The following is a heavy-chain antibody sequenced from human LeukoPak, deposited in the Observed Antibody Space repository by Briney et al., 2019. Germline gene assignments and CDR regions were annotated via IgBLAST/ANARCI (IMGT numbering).Heavy chain of an antibody. D-gene: IGHD2-2*01. V-gene: IGHV3-23*01. J-gene: IGHJ6*02. CDR1: GFTFSSYA. CDR2: ISGSGDST. Sequence: GGSLRLSCAASGFTFSSYAMSWVRQAPGKGLEWVSTISGSGDSTYYADSVKGRFTISRDNSKNTLYLQMNSLRAEDTAVYYCAREDIVVVPAAYYYYGMDVWGQGTTVTVSS. CDR3: AREDIVVVPAAYYYYGMDV.